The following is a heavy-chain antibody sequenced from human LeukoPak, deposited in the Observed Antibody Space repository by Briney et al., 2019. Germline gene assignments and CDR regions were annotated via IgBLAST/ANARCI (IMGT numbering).Heavy chain of an antibody. J-gene: IGHJ6*03. Sequence: SETLSLTCTVSGGSISSSSYYWGWIRQPPGKGLEWIGSIYYSGSTYYNPSLKSRVTISVDTSKNQFSLKLSSVTAADTAVYYCARQGLEVATKGNYYYMDVWGKGTTVTISS. CDR1: GGSISSSSYY. CDR3: ARQGLEVATKGNYYYMDV. D-gene: IGHD5-12*01. CDR2: IYYSGST. V-gene: IGHV4-39*01.